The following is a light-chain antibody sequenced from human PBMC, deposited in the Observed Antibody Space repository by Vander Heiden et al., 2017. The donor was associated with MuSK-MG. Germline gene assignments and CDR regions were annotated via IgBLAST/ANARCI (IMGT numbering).Light chain of an antibody. CDR1: SSNIVSNT. Sequence: QSVLTQPPSASGTPGQRVTISCSGSSSNIVSNTVNWYQQLPGTAHKLLIYSNNQRPSGVPDRFSGSKSGTSASLAISGRQSEEEADYYCAAWDESLNGWVFGGGTKLTVL. CDR2: SNN. V-gene: IGLV1-44*01. CDR3: AAWDESLNGWV. J-gene: IGLJ3*02.